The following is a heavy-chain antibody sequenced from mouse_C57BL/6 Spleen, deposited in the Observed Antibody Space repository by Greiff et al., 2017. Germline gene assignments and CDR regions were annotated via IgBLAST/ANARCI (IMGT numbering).Heavy chain of an antibody. Sequence: QVHVKQPGAELVKPGASVKLSCKASGYTFTSYWMQWVKQRPGQGLEWIGEIDPSDSYTNYNQKFKGKATLTVDTSSSTAYMQLSSLTSEDSAVYYCATYYSNYVFAYWGQGTLVTVSA. D-gene: IGHD2-5*01. V-gene: IGHV1-50*01. CDR3: ATYYSNYVFAY. CDR1: GYTFTSYW. CDR2: IDPSDSYT. J-gene: IGHJ3*01.